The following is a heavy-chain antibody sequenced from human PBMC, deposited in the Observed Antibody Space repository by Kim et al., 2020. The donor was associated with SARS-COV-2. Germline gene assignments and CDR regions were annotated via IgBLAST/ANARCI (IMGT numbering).Heavy chain of an antibody. CDR3: ASLARLGY. V-gene: IGHV3-11*04. CDR2: GSTI. Sequence: GSTIYYADSVKGRFTSSRDNAKNSLYLQMNSLRAEDTAVYYCASLARLGYWGQGTLVTVSS. J-gene: IGHJ4*02.